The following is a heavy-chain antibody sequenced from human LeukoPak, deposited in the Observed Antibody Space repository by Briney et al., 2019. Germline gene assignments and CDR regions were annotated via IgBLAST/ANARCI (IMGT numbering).Heavy chain of an antibody. J-gene: IGHJ4*02. CDR3: ARDLGVAVRPFSLFY. V-gene: IGHV1-2*02. CDR2: INPKSGVT. Sequence: ASVKVSCKASGYTFTGYYMHWVRQAPGQGPEWMGWINPKSGVTNYAQKFRGRVTMTSGTSISTAYMNFSRLRSDDTAMYYCARDLGVAVRPFSLFYWGQGTLVTVSS. D-gene: IGHD6-6*01. CDR1: GYTFTGYY.